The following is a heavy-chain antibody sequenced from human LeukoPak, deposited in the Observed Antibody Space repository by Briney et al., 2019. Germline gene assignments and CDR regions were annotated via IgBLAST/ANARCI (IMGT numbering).Heavy chain of an antibody. CDR1: GGSFSGYY. J-gene: IGHJ6*02. D-gene: IGHD3-10*01. V-gene: IGHV4-34*01. CDR3: ARGLRRGDWFGEFYYYYGMDV. CDR2: INHSGST. Sequence: SETLSLTCAVYGGSFSGYYWSWIRQPPGKGLEWIGEINHSGSTNYNPSLKSRVTISVDTSKNQFSLKLSSVTAADTAVYYCARGLRRGDWFGEFYYYYGMDVWGQGTTVTVSS.